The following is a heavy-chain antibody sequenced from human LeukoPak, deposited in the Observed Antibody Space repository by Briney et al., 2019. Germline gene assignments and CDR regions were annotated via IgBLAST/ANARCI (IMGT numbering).Heavy chain of an antibody. CDR2: INSDGNST. CDR3: AKSSGSETYTYFHYYMDV. CDR1: GFTFSSYD. Sequence: PGGSLRLSCAASGFTFSSYDMHWVRQAPGKGLVWVSRINSDGNSTSYADSVKGRFTISRDNAKNTLYLQMNSLRVEDTAVYYCAKSSGSETYTYFHYYMDVWGKGTTVSVSS. V-gene: IGHV3-74*01. J-gene: IGHJ6*03. D-gene: IGHD3-10*01.